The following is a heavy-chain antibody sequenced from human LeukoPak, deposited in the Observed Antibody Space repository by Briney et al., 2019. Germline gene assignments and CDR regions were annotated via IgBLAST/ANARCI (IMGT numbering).Heavy chain of an antibody. V-gene: IGHV3-48*01. D-gene: IGHD2-15*01. CDR2: ISSGSSFI. J-gene: IGHJ5*02. CDR1: GFTFSSYS. CDR3: ATDACSGGSCYSGFDP. Sequence: GGSLRLSCAASGFTFSSYSRNCVRQAPGKGLEGVSYISSGSSFIYYQDSVKGRFTISRDNAKKSLYLQMSSLRAEDTAVYYCATDACSGGSCYSGFDPWGQGTLVTVSS.